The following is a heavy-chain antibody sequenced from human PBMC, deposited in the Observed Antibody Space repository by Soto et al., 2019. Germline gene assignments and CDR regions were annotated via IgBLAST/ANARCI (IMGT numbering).Heavy chain of an antibody. D-gene: IGHD3-10*01. V-gene: IGHV2-26*01. Sequence: SGPTLVNPTETLTLTCNVSGFSLTTGRMGVSWIRQPPGKALEWLAHIFSDAERSYSRSLQGRLTVSKVGSGSHVVLTMTNMDPDDTGTYFCVRMNAESYSSYYAMDVWGQGTTVTVSS. CDR1: GFSLTTGRMG. CDR2: IFSDAER. CDR3: VRMNAESYSSYYAMDV. J-gene: IGHJ6*02.